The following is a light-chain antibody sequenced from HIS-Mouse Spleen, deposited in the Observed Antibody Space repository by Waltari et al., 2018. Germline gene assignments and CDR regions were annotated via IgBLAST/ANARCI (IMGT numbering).Light chain of an antibody. Sequence: SYELTQPPSVSVSPGQTARITCSGDALPKQYAYWYQQKPGQAPVLVIYKDSERPSGMPERVSGSSSGTTVTLTISGVQAEDEADYYCQSADSSGTYWVFGGGTKLTVL. J-gene: IGLJ3*02. CDR2: KDS. V-gene: IGLV3-25*03. CDR3: QSADSSGTYWV. CDR1: ALPKQY.